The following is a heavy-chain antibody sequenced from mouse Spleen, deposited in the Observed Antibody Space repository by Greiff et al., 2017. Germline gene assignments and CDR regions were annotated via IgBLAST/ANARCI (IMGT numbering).Heavy chain of an antibody. D-gene: IGHD6-1*01. V-gene: IGHV5-9-1*01. CDR3: ARTTSGGGLYYYAMDY. J-gene: IGHJ4*01. Sequence: EVMLVESGGGLVKPGGSLKLSCAASGFTFSSYAMSWVRQTPEKRLEWVATISSGGSYTYYPDSVKGRFTISRDNAKNTLYLQMSSLRSEDTAMYYCARTTSGGGLYYYAMDYWGQGTSVTVSS. CDR1: GFTFSSYA. CDR2: ISSGGSYT.